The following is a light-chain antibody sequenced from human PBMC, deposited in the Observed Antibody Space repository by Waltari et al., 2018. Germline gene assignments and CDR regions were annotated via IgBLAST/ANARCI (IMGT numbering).Light chain of an antibody. Sequence: QSALTQPASVSGSPGQSITISCTGTSSDVGGYNYVSWYQQHPGKAPKLMIYDVSKRPSGVSNRVSGSKSGNTASMTISGLQAEDEADYYCSSYPSSSTFVFGGGTKLTVL. CDR1: SSDVGGYNY. CDR2: DVS. J-gene: IGLJ2*01. CDR3: SSYPSSSTFV. V-gene: IGLV2-14*01.